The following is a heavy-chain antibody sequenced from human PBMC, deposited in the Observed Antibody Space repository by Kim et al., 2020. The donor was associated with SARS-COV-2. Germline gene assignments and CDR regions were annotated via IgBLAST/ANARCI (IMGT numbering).Heavy chain of an antibody. CDR2: IVVGSGNT. J-gene: IGHJ5*02. CDR3: AADPPPYSSSWYGVGYNWFDP. Sequence: SVKVSCKASGFTFTSSAVQWVRQARGQRLEWIGWIVVGSGNTNYAQKFQERVTITRDMSTSTAYMELSSLRSEDTAVYYCAADPPPYSSSWYGVGYNWFDPWGQGALVTVSS. V-gene: IGHV1-58*01. D-gene: IGHD6-13*01. CDR1: GFTFTSSA.